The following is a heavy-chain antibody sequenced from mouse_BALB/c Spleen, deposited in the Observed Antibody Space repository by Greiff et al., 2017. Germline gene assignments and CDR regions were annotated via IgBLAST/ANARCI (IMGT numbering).Heavy chain of an antibody. CDR3: ARGGYYEYFDV. V-gene: IGHV5-17*02. J-gene: IGHJ1*01. D-gene: IGHD2-3*01. Sequence: EVQRVESGGGLVQPGGSRKLSCAASGFTFSSFGMHWVRQAPEKGLEWVAYISSGSSTIYYADTVKGRFTISRDNPKNTLFLQMTSLRSEDTAMYYCARGGYYEYFDVWGAGTTVTVSS. CDR1: GFTFSSFG. CDR2: ISSGSSTI.